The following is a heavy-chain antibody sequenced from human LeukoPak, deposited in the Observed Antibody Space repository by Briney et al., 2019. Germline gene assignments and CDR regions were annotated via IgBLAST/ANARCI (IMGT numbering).Heavy chain of an antibody. CDR2: ISGSGTTI. V-gene: IGHV3-48*03. D-gene: IGHD7-27*01. Sequence: QPGGSLRLSCAASGFPLSSYGMNWVRQAPGKGLEWVSYISGSGTTIHYADSVKGRFTISRDNAKNSLYLQMNSLRVEDTAVYYCARTNGENWGQGTLVTVSS. CDR3: ARTNGEN. J-gene: IGHJ4*02. CDR1: GFPLSSYG.